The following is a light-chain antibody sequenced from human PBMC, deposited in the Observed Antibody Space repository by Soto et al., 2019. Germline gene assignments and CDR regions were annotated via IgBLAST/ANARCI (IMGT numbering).Light chain of an antibody. J-gene: IGKJ2*03. CDR3: EHYKDWYS. V-gene: IGKV3-15*01. Sequence: EIVMTQSPATLCLSPGERATLSCRASQSVGTNLAWYQQKPGQAPRLLIQGASTRATGVPARFSGSGSGTEFTLTISGLQSEDFAFYYCEHYKDWYSFGQGTKLEIK. CDR1: QSVGTN. CDR2: GAS.